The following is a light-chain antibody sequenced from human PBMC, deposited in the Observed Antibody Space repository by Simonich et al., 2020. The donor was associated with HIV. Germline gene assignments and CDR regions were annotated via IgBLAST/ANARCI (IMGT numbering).Light chain of an antibody. CDR1: QRVRSN. CDR2: GSS. CDR3: QQYKDLILT. Sequence: DIVMTQSPATLSVSPGKRATLSCRASQRVRSNLAWYQQKPGQAPRLLIYGSSTRATGIPARFSGSGSDTEFILTISSMQSEDFAVYFCQQYKDLILTFGGGTKVDIK. J-gene: IGKJ4*01. V-gene: IGKV3-15*01.